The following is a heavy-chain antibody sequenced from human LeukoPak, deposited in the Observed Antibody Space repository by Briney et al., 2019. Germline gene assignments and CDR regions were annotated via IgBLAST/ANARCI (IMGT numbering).Heavy chain of an antibody. J-gene: IGHJ4*02. CDR1: GFTFSGFW. Sequence: GGSLRLSCAASGFTFSGFWMHWVRQAPGKGPEWLSRTSKDGSHTVYADSAKGRFTASRDNTKNTVYLEVTNLRPEDTAVYYCTRGGYSGSYYRFSWGQGTPVTVAS. CDR2: TSKDGSHT. D-gene: IGHD6-25*01. V-gene: IGHV3-74*01. CDR3: TRGGYSGSYYRFS.